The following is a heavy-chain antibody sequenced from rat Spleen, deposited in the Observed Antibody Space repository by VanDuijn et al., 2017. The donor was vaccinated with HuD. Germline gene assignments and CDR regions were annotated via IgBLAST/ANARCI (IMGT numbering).Heavy chain of an antibody. V-gene: IGHV5-19*01. D-gene: IGHD1-7*01. CDR3: AVAGYGY. Sequence: EVQLVESDGGLVQPGRSLKLSCAASGFTFSNYGMHWIRQAPTKGLEWVASISPSGGSTYYRDSVKGRFTISRDNAENIVYLQMNSLKSEDTATYYCAVAGYGYWGQGVMVTVSS. CDR2: ISPSGGST. J-gene: IGHJ2*01. CDR1: GFTFSNYG.